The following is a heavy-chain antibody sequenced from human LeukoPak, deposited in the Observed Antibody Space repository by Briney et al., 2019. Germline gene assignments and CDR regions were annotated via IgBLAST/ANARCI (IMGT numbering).Heavy chain of an antibody. CDR2: ISSSGSTI. CDR1: GFTFSSYE. V-gene: IGHV3-48*03. CDR3: ARVLRYCSSTSCYRVLDY. D-gene: IGHD2-2*02. Sequence: GGSLRLSCAASGFTFSSYEMNWVRQAPGKGLEWVSYISSSGSTIYYADSVKGRFTISRDNAKNSLYLQMNSLRAEDTAAYYCARVLRYCSSTSCYRVLDYWGQGTLVTVSS. J-gene: IGHJ4*02.